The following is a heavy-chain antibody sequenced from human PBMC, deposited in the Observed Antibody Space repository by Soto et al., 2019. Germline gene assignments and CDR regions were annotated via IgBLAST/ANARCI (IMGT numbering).Heavy chain of an antibody. CDR3: VRGTSYSVYDS. Sequence: PSETLSLTCTVSGGSISGHSWVWVRQPAGRGLEWIGHIYPSGSTTYNPSLRSRVTLSLDTSNSQIFLNLTSVTAADTAISYCVRGTSYSVYDSWGTRTLVTASS. V-gene: IGHV4-4*07. J-gene: IGHJ4*02. CDR2: IYPSGST. D-gene: IGHD5-12*01. CDR1: GGSISGHS.